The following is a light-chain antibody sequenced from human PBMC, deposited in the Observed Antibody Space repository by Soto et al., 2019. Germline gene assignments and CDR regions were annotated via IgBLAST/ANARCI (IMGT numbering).Light chain of an antibody. J-gene: IGLJ3*02. V-gene: IGLV1-40*01. Sequence: QSVLTQPPSVSGAPGQRVTISCTGSSSNIGAGYDVHWCQQLPGTAPKLLMYGNKHRPSGVPDRFSVSKSGTSASLAITGLQADDEAEYYCQSYDTSLSGSVFGGGTKLTVL. CDR1: SSNIGAGYD. CDR2: GNK. CDR3: QSYDTSLSGSV.